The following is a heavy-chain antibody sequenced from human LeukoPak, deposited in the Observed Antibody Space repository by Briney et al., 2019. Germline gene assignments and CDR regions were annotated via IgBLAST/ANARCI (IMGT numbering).Heavy chain of an antibody. Sequence: PSETLSLTCTVSGGSTSRGDYYWTWIRQPPGKGLEWIGYIHKSGGTSYTPSLKSRLTMSVDTSKNQFSLKLRSVTAADTAVYYCAREMGGTVLTSSLDCWGQGTQVTVSS. CDR2: IHKSGGT. V-gene: IGHV4-30-4*01. J-gene: IGHJ4*02. CDR1: GGSTSRGDYY. D-gene: IGHD4/OR15-4a*01. CDR3: AREMGGTVLTSSLDC.